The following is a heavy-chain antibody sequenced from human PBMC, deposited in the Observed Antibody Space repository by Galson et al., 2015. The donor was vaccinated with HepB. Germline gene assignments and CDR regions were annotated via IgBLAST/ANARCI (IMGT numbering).Heavy chain of an antibody. J-gene: IGHJ4*02. CDR3: ARESHGMVFFVY. CDR1: GFTFSSYA. CDR2: ISYDASNK. Sequence: SLRLSCAASGFTFSSYAMHWVRQAPGKGLEWVAVISYDASNKYYADSVKGRFTISRENFKNTLYLQMNSLRAEDTAVYYCARESHGMVFFVYWGQGTLVTVSS. D-gene: IGHD3-10*01. V-gene: IGHV3-30-3*01.